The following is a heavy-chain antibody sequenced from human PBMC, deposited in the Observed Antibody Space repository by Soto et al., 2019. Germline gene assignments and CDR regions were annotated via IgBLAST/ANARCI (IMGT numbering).Heavy chain of an antibody. Sequence: SVKVSCKASGGTFSSYAISWVRQAPGQGLEWMGRIIPIFGTANYAQKFQGRVTITADESTSTAYMELSSLRSEDTAVYYCARDQIYYYDSSGYLFDYWGQGTLVTVSS. CDR1: GGTFSSYA. J-gene: IGHJ4*02. V-gene: IGHV1-69*13. CDR3: ARDQIYYYDSSGYLFDY. D-gene: IGHD3-22*01. CDR2: IIPIFGTA.